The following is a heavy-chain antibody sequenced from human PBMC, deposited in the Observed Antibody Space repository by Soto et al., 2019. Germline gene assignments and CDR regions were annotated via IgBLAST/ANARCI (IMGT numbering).Heavy chain of an antibody. J-gene: IGHJ3*02. CDR2: IYYSGST. D-gene: IGHD6-13*01. V-gene: IGHV4-59*08. CDR3: ARPSGHSSNWYPFDI. Sequence: SETLCLTCSVSGGSISSDYWSGIRQPPGKGLEWIGDIYYSGSTNYNPSLKSRVIISVDTSKNQFSLNLISVTAADTAVYYCARPSGHSSNWYPFDIWGQGTMVTVS. CDR1: GGSISSDY.